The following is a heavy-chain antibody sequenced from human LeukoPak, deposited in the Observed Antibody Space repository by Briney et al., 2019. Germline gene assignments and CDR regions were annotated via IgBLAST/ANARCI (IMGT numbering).Heavy chain of an antibody. CDR3: AGRVTGYSSGYVY. CDR1: GFTFSSYA. V-gene: IGHV3-23*01. CDR2: ISGSAHKI. D-gene: IGHD5-18*01. J-gene: IGHJ4*02. Sequence: GGSLRLSCAASGFTFSSYAVSWVRQAPEKGLDWVSVISGSAHKIRYADSVKGRFTISRDNSENIVYLQMNNLRAEDTAVYYCAGRVTGYSSGYVYWGQGTLVTVSS.